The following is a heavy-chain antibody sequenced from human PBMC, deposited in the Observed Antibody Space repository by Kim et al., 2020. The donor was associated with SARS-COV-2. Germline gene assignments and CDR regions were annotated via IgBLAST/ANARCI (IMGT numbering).Heavy chain of an antibody. Sequence: SETLSLTCVVYGGSFSGYYWSWIRQPPGKGLEWIGEINNSGSSNYNPSLKSRVTISVDTSNNQFSLRLSSVTAADTAVYYCARGDQWFEPQLDVWGQGTTVTVSS. CDR1: GGSFSGYY. J-gene: IGHJ6*02. CDR2: INNSGSS. V-gene: IGHV4-34*01. CDR3: ARGDQWFEPQLDV. D-gene: IGHD3-10*01.